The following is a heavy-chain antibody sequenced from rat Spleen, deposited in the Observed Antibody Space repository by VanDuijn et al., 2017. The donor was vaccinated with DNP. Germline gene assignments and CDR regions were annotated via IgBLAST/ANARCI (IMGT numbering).Heavy chain of an antibody. D-gene: IGHD1-6*01. V-gene: IGHV5-25*01. J-gene: IGHJ2*01. CDR3: AARAPGDYYYGGYFDY. Sequence: EVQLVESGGGLVQPGRSLKLSCAASGFTFSNYYMAWVRQAPTKGLEWVASISHNGGYTYYRDSVKGRFTISRDNAEDTLFLQMNSLRSEDTATYYCAARAPGDYYYGGYFDYWGQGVMVTVSS. CDR1: GFTFSNYY. CDR2: ISHNGGYT.